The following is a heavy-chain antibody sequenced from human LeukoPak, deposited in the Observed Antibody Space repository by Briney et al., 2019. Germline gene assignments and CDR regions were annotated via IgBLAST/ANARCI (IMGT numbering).Heavy chain of an antibody. CDR1: GFTFNSYA. J-gene: IGHJ4*02. D-gene: IGHD3-9*01. Sequence: QPGGSLRLSCAASGFTFNSYAMHWVRQAPGKGLEWVAVISYDGSNKYYADSVKGRFTISRDNSKNTLYLQMNSLRAEDTAVYYCARDGCDILTGYFICYFDYCGQGTLVTVSS. CDR2: ISYDGSNK. V-gene: IGHV3-30*04. CDR3: ARDGCDILTGYFICYFDY.